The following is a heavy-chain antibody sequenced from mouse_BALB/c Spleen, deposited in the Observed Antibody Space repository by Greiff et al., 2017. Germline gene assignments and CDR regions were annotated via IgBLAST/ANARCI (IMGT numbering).Heavy chain of an antibody. CDR3: AREGMRYAMDY. Sequence: EVKLMESGGGLVQPGGSRKLSCAASGFTFSSFGMHWVRQAPEKGLEWVAYISSGSSTIYYADTVKGRFTISRDNPKNTLFLQMTSLRSEDTAMYYCAREGMRYAMDYWGQGTSVTVSS. CDR2: ISSGSSTI. CDR1: GFTFSSFG. J-gene: IGHJ4*01. V-gene: IGHV5-17*02.